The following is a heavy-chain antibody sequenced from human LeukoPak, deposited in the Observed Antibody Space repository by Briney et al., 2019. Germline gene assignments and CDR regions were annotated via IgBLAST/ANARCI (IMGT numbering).Heavy chain of an antibody. Sequence: GGSLRLSCAASGFTFSNYGMHWVRQAPGKGLEWVAFIRYDGSNKYYADSVKGRFTISRDNSKNTLYLQMNSLRAEDTAVYYCAKTKYSGSYDAFDIWGQGTMVTVSS. D-gene: IGHD1-26*01. CDR1: GFTFSNYG. CDR3: AKTKYSGSYDAFDI. CDR2: IRYDGSNK. V-gene: IGHV3-30*02. J-gene: IGHJ3*02.